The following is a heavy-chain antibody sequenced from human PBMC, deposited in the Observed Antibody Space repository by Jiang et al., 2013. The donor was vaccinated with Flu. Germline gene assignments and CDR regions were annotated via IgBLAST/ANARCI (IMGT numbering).Heavy chain of an antibody. J-gene: IGHJ4*02. D-gene: IGHD2-15*01. CDR3: ARQACSGGSCYSDY. Sequence: VQLVESGAEVKKPGKSLKISCKGSGYSFTSYWIGWVRQMPGKGLEWMGIIYPGDSDTRYSPSFQGQVTMSADKSISTAYLQWSSLKASDTAMYFCARQACSGGSCYSDYWGQGTLVIVSS. V-gene: IGHV5-51*01. CDR1: GYSFTSYW. CDR2: IYPGDSDT.